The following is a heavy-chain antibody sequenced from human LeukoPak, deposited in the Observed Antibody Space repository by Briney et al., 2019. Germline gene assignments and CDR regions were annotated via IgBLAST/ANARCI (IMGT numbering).Heavy chain of an antibody. Sequence: PSETLSLTCTVSGGSISSYYWSWIRQPPGKGLEWIGYIYYSGSTNYNPSLKSRVTISVDTSKNQFSLKLSSVTAADTAVYYCALDYGDYYFDYWGQGTLVTVSS. CDR2: IYYSGST. J-gene: IGHJ4*02. CDR1: GGSISSYY. CDR3: ALDYGDYYFDY. D-gene: IGHD4-17*01. V-gene: IGHV4-59*12.